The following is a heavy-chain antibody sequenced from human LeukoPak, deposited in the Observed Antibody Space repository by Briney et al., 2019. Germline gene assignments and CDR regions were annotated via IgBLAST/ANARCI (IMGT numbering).Heavy chain of an antibody. Sequence: GESLKISCKDSGYSFTNYWIGWVRQMPGKGLEWMGIIHPGDSDTRYSPSFQGQVTISADKSTNTAYLQWSSLKASDTAMYYCAKSKGTYCSAGSCYYNWFDPWGQGTLVTVSS. J-gene: IGHJ5*02. CDR2: IHPGDSDT. CDR1: GYSFTNYW. V-gene: IGHV5-51*03. CDR3: AKSKGTYCSAGSCYYNWFDP. D-gene: IGHD2-15*01.